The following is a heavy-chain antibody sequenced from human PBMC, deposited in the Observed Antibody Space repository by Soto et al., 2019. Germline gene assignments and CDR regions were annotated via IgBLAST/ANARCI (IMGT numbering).Heavy chain of an antibody. V-gene: IGHV4-59*01. J-gene: IGHJ4*02. CDR2: IFYSGHL. D-gene: IGHD1-26*01. CDR1: VASFSTYY. CDR3: TRVGWVYRLHY. Sequence: QGQLQESGPGRVRPSETLSLTCTVSVASFSTYYWSWVRQPPGKGLEWLVYIFYSGHLKYNSSLKTQLTIPVDPAKNQISLRLTTVTGDDTTEINSTRVGWVYRLHYWGQGTLVTVSS.